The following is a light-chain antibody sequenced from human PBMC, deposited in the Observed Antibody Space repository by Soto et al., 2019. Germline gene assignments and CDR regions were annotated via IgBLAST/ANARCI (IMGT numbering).Light chain of an antibody. Sequence: QSVLTQPPSVSAAPGQRVSISCSGSSSSIRTHYVAWYQQVPGTPPKLLIYDNNKRPSGTPDRFSGSKSGTSATLGITGLQTGDEADYYCGTWDTGLVWVFGGGTKLTVL. CDR1: SSSIRTHY. CDR3: GTWDTGLVWV. V-gene: IGLV1-51*01. J-gene: IGLJ3*02. CDR2: DNN.